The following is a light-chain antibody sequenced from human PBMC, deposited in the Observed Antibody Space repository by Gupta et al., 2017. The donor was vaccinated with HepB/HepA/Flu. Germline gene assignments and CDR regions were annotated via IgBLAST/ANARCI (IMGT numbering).Light chain of an antibody. J-gene: IGLJ1*01. V-gene: IGLV3-21*02. CDR3: QVWDNSGDHPV. CDR2: DDT. Sequence: SYVLSQPRSASVAPGQTARITCGGDDIGGKSVHWYQQKAGQAPMVVVHDDTDRPSGIPERFSGSNSGNTATLTIXRXEAGDEXDYYCQVWDNSGDHPVFGTGTKVTV. CDR1: DIGGKS.